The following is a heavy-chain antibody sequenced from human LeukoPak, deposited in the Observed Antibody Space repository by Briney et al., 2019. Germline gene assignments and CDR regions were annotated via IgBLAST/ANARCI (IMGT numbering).Heavy chain of an antibody. Sequence: ASVKVSCKASGYTFTSYGISWVRQAPGQGLEWMGWISAYNGNTNYAQKLQGRVTMTTDTSTSTAYMELRSLRSDDTAVYYCARIHLEQWLVQGCDYWGQGTLVTVSS. CDR2: ISAYNGNT. V-gene: IGHV1-18*01. J-gene: IGHJ4*02. D-gene: IGHD6-19*01. CDR3: ARIHLEQWLVQGCDY. CDR1: GYTFTSYG.